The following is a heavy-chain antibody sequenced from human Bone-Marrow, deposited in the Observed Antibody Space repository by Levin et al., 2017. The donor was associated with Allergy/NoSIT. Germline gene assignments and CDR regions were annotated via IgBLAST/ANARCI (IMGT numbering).Heavy chain of an antibody. CDR1: GFTFSSYW. CDR2: INSDGSST. J-gene: IGHJ5*02. V-gene: IGHV3-74*01. D-gene: IGHD3-3*01. CDR3: ARGIRITIFGVVTSGGFDP. Sequence: GESLKISCAASGFTFSSYWMHWVRQAPGKGLVWVSRINSDGSSTSYADSVKGRFTISRDNAKNTLYLQMNSLRAEDTAVYYCARGIRITIFGVVTSGGFDPWGQGTLVTVSS.